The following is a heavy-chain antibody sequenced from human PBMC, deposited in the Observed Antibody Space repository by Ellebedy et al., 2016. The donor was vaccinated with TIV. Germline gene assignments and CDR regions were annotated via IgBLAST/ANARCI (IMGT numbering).Heavy chain of an antibody. CDR2: IYHTGST. D-gene: IGHD3-10*01. CDR1: GDSISTYY. CDR3: ARDSQSAWFGRPRHYFDH. Sequence: MPSETLSLTCTVSGDSISTYYWSRIRQPPGKGLEWIGYIYHTGSTTYNPSLKSRFTISVDVSTNHFSLRLTSVTAADTAVYYCARDSQSAWFGRPRHYFDHWGQGALVTVSP. V-gene: IGHV4-59*01. J-gene: IGHJ4*02.